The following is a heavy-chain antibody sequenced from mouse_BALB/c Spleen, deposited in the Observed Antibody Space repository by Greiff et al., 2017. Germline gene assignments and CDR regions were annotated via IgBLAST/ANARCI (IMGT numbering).Heavy chain of an antibody. J-gene: IGHJ4*01. CDR1: GYTFTDYA. Sequence: VQVVESGAELVRPGVSVKISCKGSGYTFTDYAMHWVKQSHAKSLEWIGVISTYYGDASYNQKFKGKATMTVDKSSSTAYMELARLTSEDSAIYYCARLRYYAMDYWGQGTSVTVSS. V-gene: IGHV1S137*01. CDR3: ARLRYYAMDY. CDR2: ISTYYGDA. D-gene: IGHD1-1*01.